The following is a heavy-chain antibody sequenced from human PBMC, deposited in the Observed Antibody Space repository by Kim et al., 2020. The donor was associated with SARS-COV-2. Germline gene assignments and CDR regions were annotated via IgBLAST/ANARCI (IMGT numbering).Heavy chain of an antibody. D-gene: IGHD6-19*01. Sequence: ASVKVSCKASGYTFTSYGISWVRQAPGQGLEWMGWISAYNGNTNYAQKLQGRVTMTTDTSTSTAYMELRSLRSDDTAVYYCARDSSGWDDYYYYGMDVWGQGTTVTVSS. V-gene: IGHV1-18*01. CDR1: GYTFTSYG. CDR2: ISAYNGNT. CDR3: ARDSSGWDDYYYYGMDV. J-gene: IGHJ6*02.